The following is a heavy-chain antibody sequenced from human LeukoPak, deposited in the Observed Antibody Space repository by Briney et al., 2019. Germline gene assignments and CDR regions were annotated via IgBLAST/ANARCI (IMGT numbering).Heavy chain of an antibody. CDR1: TYSISSGYH. J-gene: IGHJ4*02. D-gene: IGHD3/OR15-3a*01. CDR3: ARVDWTFDY. CDR2: IYRSGST. V-gene: IGHV4-38-2*01. Sequence: SETLSLTCAVSTYSISSGYHWGWIRRPPGKGLEWIGNIYRSGSTYYNASLKSRVTISVDTSKNQFSLKLSSVTAADTAVYYCARVDWTFDYWGPGTLVTVSS.